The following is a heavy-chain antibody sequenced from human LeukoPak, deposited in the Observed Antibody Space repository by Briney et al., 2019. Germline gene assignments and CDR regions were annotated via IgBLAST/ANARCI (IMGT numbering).Heavy chain of an antibody. V-gene: IGHV3-23*01. CDR1: GFTFSSYA. CDR2: ISGSGGST. J-gene: IGHJ4*02. CDR3: AKVRFLEWLLSSDFDY. D-gene: IGHD3-3*01. Sequence: PGGSLRLSCAASGFTFSSYAMSWVRQAPGKGLEWVSAISGSGGSTYYADSVKGRFTISRDNSKNTLYLQMNSLRAEDTAVYYCAKVRFLEWLLSSDFDYWGQGTLVTVSS.